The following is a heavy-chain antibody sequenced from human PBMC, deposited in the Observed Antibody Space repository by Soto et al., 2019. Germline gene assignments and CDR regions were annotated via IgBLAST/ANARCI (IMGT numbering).Heavy chain of an antibody. Sequence: QVQLVQSGAEVKKPGASVKVSCKASGYTFTSYYMHWVRQAPGQGLEWMGIINPSGGSTSYAQKFQGRVTMTRDTSTSTVYMELSSLRSEDTAVYYCARDLRYYYDSSGSSHEDNFDYWGQGTLVTVSS. D-gene: IGHD3-22*01. CDR3: ARDLRYYYDSSGSSHEDNFDY. J-gene: IGHJ4*02. CDR2: INPSGGST. CDR1: GYTFTSYY. V-gene: IGHV1-46*01.